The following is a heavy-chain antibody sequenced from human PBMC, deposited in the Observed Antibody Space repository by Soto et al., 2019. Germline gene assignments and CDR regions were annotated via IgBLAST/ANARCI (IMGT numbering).Heavy chain of an antibody. J-gene: IGHJ5*02. CDR3: AIAGGSGSYPRHRWFDP. CDR2: SNPNSGGT. Sequence: ASVKVSCQPSGYTFTGYYMHWVRQAPGQGLEWMGWSNPNSGGTNYAQKFQGRVTMTRDTSISTAYMELSRLRSDDTAVYYCAIAGGSGSYPRHRWFDPWGQGTLVTVSS. D-gene: IGHD3-10*01. V-gene: IGHV1-2*02. CDR1: GYTFTGYY.